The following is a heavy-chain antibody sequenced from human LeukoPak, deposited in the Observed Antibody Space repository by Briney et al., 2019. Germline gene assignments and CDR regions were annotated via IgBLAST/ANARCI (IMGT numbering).Heavy chain of an antibody. Sequence: GASVKVSCKASGYTFTGYYMHWVRQAPGQGLEWMGWINPNSGGTNYAQQFQGRVTMTRDTSISTAYMELSRLRSDDTAVYYCARDRSSSSLHWFDPWGQGTLVTVSS. CDR1: GYTFTGYY. CDR2: INPNSGGT. J-gene: IGHJ5*02. V-gene: IGHV1-2*02. CDR3: ARDRSSSSLHWFDP. D-gene: IGHD6-6*01.